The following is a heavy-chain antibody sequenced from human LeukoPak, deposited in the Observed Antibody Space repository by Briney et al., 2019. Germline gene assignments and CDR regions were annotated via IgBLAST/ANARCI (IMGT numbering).Heavy chain of an antibody. CDR3: VKGGVAVTAPDC. CDR2: IRGNGAGI. J-gene: IGHJ4*02. V-gene: IGHV3-23*01. D-gene: IGHD3-10*01. Sequence: GGSLRLSCAASGFTFSTDTMSWVRQAPGKGLEWVSRIRGNGAGISYADSVKGRFTISRDNSKNTPYLQMSSLRAEDTAVYYCVKGGVAVTAPDCWGQGTLVTVSS. CDR1: GFTFSTDT.